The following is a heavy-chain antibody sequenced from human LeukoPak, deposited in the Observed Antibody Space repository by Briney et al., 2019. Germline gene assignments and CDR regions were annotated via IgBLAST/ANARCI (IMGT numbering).Heavy chain of an antibody. CDR2: ISAYNGNT. Sequence: GASVKVSCKASGYTFTSYGVTWVRQAPGQGLEWMGWISAYNGNTNYVQKLQGRVTMTTDTSTSTAYMELRSLRSDDTAVYYCARESNYYDSSGYPRIYGYWGQGTLVTVSS. V-gene: IGHV1-18*01. CDR3: ARESNYYDSSGYPRIYGY. CDR1: GYTFTSYG. D-gene: IGHD3-22*01. J-gene: IGHJ4*02.